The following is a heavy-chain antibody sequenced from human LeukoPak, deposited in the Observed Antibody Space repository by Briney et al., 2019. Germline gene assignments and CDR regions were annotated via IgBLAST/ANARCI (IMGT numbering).Heavy chain of an antibody. Sequence: PSETLSLTCTISGGSISADYWSWIRQPPGKGLEWIGYIYDSGSTNYNPSLKSRVTISVDTSKNQFSLKLTSVTAADTAVYYCARGSEFGYWGQGTLVTVSS. CDR2: IYDSGST. CDR3: ARGSEFGY. CDR1: GGSISADY. J-gene: IGHJ4*02. V-gene: IGHV4-59*01.